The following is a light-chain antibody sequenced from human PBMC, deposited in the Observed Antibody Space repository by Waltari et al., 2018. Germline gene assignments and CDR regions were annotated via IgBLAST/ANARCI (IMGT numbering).Light chain of an antibody. Sequence: ELVLTQSPGTLSLYLGETATVSCRASQSVSRSLAWYQQKPGQAPRLLIYGASTRATGIPDRFSGSGSGTDVSLTIRRLGPDDFGGYYWQHCWRLSVMFGQGTTVEI. J-gene: IGKJ1*01. V-gene: IGKV3-20*01. CDR1: QSVSRS. CDR3: QHCWRLSVM. CDR2: GAS.